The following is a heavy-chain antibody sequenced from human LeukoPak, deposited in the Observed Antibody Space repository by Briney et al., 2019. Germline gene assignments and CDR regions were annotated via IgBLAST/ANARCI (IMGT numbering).Heavy chain of an antibody. D-gene: IGHD2/OR15-2a*01. CDR2: INPNSGGT. V-gene: IGHV1-2*02. J-gene: IGHJ4*02. CDR3: ARVFYGGDYFDY. Sequence: ASVKVSCKASGYTFTGYYMHWVRQAPGQGLEWMGWINPNSGGTNYALKFQGRVTMTRDTSISTAYMELSRLRSDDTAVYYCARVFYGGDYFDYWGQGTLVTVSS. CDR1: GYTFTGYY.